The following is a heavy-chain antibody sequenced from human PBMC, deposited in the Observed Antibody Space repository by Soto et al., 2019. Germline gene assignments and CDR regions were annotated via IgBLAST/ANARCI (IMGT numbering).Heavy chain of an antibody. V-gene: IGHV1-69*12. CDR1: GGTFSSYA. J-gene: IGHJ6*02. D-gene: IGHD3-3*01. CDR3: ASGDYDFWSGPGGGMDV. CDR2: IIPIFGTA. Sequence: QVQLVQSGAEVKKPGSSVKVSCKASGGTFSSYAISWVRQAPGQGLEWMGGIIPIFGTANYAQKFQGRVTITAEESTSTAYMELSSLRSQDTAVYYCASGDYDFWSGPGGGMDVWGQGTTVTVS.